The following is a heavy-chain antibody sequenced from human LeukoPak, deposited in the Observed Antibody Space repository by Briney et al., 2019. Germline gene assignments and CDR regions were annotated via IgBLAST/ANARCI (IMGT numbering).Heavy chain of an antibody. D-gene: IGHD5-24*01. CDR3: ARGGRDGPYYFDY. V-gene: IGHV1-2*02. Sequence: ASVKVSCKASGYTFTCYYMHWVRQAPGQGLEWMGWINPNSGGTNYAQKFQGRVTMTTDESTSTAYMELSSLRSEDTAVYYCARGGRDGPYYFDYWGQGTLVTVSS. J-gene: IGHJ4*02. CDR1: GYTFTCYY. CDR2: INPNSGGT.